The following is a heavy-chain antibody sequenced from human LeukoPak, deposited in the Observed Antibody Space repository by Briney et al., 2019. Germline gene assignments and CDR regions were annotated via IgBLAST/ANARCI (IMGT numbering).Heavy chain of an antibody. CDR3: ATTYYYGSGTYSLVY. J-gene: IGHJ4*02. Sequence: SETLSLTCTVSGGSISTYLWNWIRQPPGKGLEWIGYIYYSGSTKYNPSLKSRVTISEDTSKNQFSLKLSSVTAADTAVYYCATTYYYGSGTYSLVYWGQGTLVTVSS. CDR2: IYYSGST. D-gene: IGHD3-10*01. CDR1: GGSISTYL. V-gene: IGHV4-59*13.